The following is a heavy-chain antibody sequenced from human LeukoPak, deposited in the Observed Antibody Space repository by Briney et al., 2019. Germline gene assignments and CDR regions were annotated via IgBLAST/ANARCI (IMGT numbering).Heavy chain of an antibody. J-gene: IGHJ4*02. CDR2: IWHDGSNK. CDR1: GFTFSIYG. Sequence: GGSLRLSCAASGFTFSIYGIHWVRQAPGKGLEWVAVIWHDGSNKYYADSVKGRFTISRDNSKNTLYLQMDSLRAEDTAVYYCAGASGPFDYWGQGTLVTVSS. CDR3: AGASGPFDY. V-gene: IGHV3-33*01. D-gene: IGHD6-19*01.